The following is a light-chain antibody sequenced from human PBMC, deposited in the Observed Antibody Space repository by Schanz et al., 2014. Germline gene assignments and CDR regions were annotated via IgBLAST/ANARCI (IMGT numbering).Light chain of an antibody. CDR1: SSDVGGYTY. Sequence: SALTQPASVSGSPGQSITISCTGTSSDVGGYTYVSWYQQYPGKAPKLMIYDVSNRPSGVSNRFSGSKSGNTASLTISGLQGGEEADYDCSSYRRTATVAVFGTGTK. CDR2: DVS. CDR3: SSYRRTATVAV. V-gene: IGLV2-14*03. J-gene: IGLJ1*01.